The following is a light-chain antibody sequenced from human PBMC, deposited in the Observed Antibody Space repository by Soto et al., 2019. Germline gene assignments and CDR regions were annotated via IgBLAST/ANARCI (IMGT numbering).Light chain of an antibody. CDR2: EVN. CDR1: RCDVGGYNY. V-gene: IGLV2-8*01. CDR3: SSDACSNTVV. Sequence: QSVLTQPPSASGSPGQSVTISCTGTRCDVGGYNYVSWYRQHPGKAPNLMIYEVNKRPSGVPDRFSGSKSGNAASLTVSGLQAEDEDDYYCSSDACSNTVVFGGGTKLTVL. J-gene: IGLJ2*01.